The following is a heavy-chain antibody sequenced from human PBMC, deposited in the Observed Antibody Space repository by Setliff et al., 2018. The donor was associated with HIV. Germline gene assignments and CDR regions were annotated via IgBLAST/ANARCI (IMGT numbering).Heavy chain of an antibody. CDR1: GYSFASYW. CDR3: ARHFGISYRSPFDP. V-gene: IGHV5-51*01. CDR2: ISPDDSDT. J-gene: IGHJ5*02. Sequence: GESLKISCKSSGYSFASYWIGWVRQMPGKGLEWMGIISPDDSDTRYSPSFQGQVTISVDKSTSTAYLQWSSLKASDSAIYYCARHFGISYRSPFDPWGQGTLVTV. D-gene: IGHD3-3*01.